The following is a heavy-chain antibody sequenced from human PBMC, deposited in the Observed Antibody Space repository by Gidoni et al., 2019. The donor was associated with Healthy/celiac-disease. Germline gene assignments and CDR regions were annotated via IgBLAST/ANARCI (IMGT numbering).Heavy chain of an antibody. Sequence: QVQLQESGPGLVKPSQTLSLTCTVSGGSISSGSYYWSWIRQPAGKGLEWIGRFYTSGSTNYNPSLKSRVTISVDTSKNQFSLKLSSVTAADTAVYYCARGTLAVAGTTVYYYYGMDVWGQGTTVTVSS. J-gene: IGHJ6*02. CDR3: ARGTLAVAGTTVYYYYGMDV. V-gene: IGHV4-61*02. CDR2: FYTSGST. CDR1: GGSISSGSYY. D-gene: IGHD6-19*01.